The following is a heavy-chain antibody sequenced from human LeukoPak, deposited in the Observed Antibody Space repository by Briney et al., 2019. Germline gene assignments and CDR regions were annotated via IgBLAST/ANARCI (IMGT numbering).Heavy chain of an antibody. CDR2: LSSGGTT. Sequence: PGGSLRLSCAASGFIVSSNYMSWVRQAPGKGLEWVSVLSSGGTTYYADSVKGRFTISRDTSKNTLYLQMNSLRAEDTAIYYCARGGDIVGATRSAFDFWGQGTMVTVSS. CDR1: GFIVSSNY. V-gene: IGHV3-53*01. CDR3: ARGGDIVGATRSAFDF. D-gene: IGHD1-26*01. J-gene: IGHJ3*01.